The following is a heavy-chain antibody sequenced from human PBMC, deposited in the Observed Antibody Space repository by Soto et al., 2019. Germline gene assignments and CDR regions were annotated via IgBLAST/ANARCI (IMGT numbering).Heavy chain of an antibody. CDR2: ISAYNGNT. CDR1: GGSFSSYA. CDR3: ALNSGYDSGFDY. Sequence: QVQLVQSGAEVKKPGSSVKVSCKASGGSFSSYAISWVRQAPGQGLEWMGWISAYNGNTNYAQKLQGRVTMTTDTSTSTAYMELRSLRSDDTAVYYCALNSGYDSGFDYWGQGTLVTVSS. D-gene: IGHD5-12*01. J-gene: IGHJ4*02. V-gene: IGHV1-18*01.